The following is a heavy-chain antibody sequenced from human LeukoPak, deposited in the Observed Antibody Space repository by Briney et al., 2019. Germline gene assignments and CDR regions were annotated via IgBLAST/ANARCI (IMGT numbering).Heavy chain of an antibody. D-gene: IGHD5-24*01. CDR1: GYTFTGYY. J-gene: IGHJ4*02. CDR3: ARAIQMATSNDY. V-gene: IGHV1-2*02. CDR2: INPNSGGI. Sequence: ASVKVSCKASGYTFTGYYMHWVRQAPGQGLEWMGWINPNSGGINYAQKFQGRVTMTRDTSISTAYMELSRLRSDDTAVYYCARAIQMATSNDYWGQGTLVTVSS.